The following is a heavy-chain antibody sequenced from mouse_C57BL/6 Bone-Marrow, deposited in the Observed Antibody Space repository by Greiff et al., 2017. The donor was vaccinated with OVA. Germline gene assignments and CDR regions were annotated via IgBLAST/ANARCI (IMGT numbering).Heavy chain of an antibody. V-gene: IGHV1-19*01. J-gene: IGHJ3*01. CDR2: INPYNGGT. Sequence: EVQLVESGPVLVKPGASVKMSCKASGYTFTDYYMNWVKQSHGKSLEWIGVINPYNGGTSYNQKFKGKATLTVDKSSSTAYMELNSLTSEDSAVYYCARGDYYGNYGWFAYWGQGTLVTVSA. CDR1: GYTFTDYY. D-gene: IGHD2-1*01. CDR3: ARGDYYGNYGWFAY.